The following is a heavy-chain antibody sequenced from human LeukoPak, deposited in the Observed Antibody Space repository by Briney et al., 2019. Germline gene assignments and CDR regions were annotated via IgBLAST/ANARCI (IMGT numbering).Heavy chain of an antibody. Sequence: PGGSLRLPCAASGFTFSDYYMTWIRQAPGKGLEWVSYISSSGNTIYYAESVKGRFTISRDNGKNSLYLQMSRLRAEDTAVYYCARDGVKTSVSTRRYYMDVWGKGTTVTVPS. J-gene: IGHJ6*03. CDR1: GFTFSDYY. CDR2: ISSSGNTI. CDR3: ARDGVKTSVSTRRYYMDV. D-gene: IGHD4-11*01. V-gene: IGHV3-11*04.